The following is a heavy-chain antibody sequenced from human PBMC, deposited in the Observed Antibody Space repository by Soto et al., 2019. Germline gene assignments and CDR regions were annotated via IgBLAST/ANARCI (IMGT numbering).Heavy chain of an antibody. CDR2: ISYDGGNK. V-gene: IGHV3-30*18. Sequence: LRLSCAASGFTFSSYGMHWVRQAPGKGLEWVAVISYDGGNKYYADSVKGRFTISRDNSKNTLYLQMNSLRAEDTAVYYCAKGWELGAYWGQGTLVTVSS. J-gene: IGHJ4*02. CDR3: AKGWELGAY. CDR1: GFTFSSYG. D-gene: IGHD1-26*01.